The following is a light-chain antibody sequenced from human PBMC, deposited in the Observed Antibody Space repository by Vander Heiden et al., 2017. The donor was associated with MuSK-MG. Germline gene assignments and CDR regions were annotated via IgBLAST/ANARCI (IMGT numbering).Light chain of an antibody. V-gene: IGKV3-11*01. J-gene: IGKJ3*01. Sequence: EIVLPQSPATPSLSPGGRAPLSRTASQSVSSYLAWYQQKPGQAPRLLIYDASNRATGIPARFSGSGSGTDFTLTISSLEPEDFAVYYCQQRSNWLFTFGPGTKVDIK. CDR3: QQRSNWLFT. CDR1: QSVSSY. CDR2: DAS.